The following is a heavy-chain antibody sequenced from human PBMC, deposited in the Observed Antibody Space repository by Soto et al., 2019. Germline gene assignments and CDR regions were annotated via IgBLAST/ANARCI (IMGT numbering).Heavy chain of an antibody. Sequence: PSETLSLTCTVSGGSISSGGYYWSWIRQHPGKGLEWIGYIYYSGSTYYNPSLKSRVTISVDTSKNQFSLKLSSVTAADTAVCYCASSDSSGEGFDPWGQGTLVTVSS. CDR1: GGSISSGGYY. D-gene: IGHD3-22*01. J-gene: IGHJ5*02. CDR3: ASSDSSGEGFDP. CDR2: IYYSGST. V-gene: IGHV4-31*03.